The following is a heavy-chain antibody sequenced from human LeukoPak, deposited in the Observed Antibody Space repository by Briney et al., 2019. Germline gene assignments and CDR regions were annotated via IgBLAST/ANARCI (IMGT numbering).Heavy chain of an antibody. J-gene: IGHJ3*02. Sequence: ASVKVSCKASGYTFTSYGISWVRQAPGQGLEWMGWISAYNGITNYAQKLQGKVTMTTDTSTSTAYMELRSLRSDDTAVYYCARFSTGSYFGGSSWYGDAFDIWGQGTMVTVSS. CDR3: ARFSTGSYFGGSSWYGDAFDI. V-gene: IGHV1-18*01. D-gene: IGHD6-13*01. CDR1: GYTFTSYG. CDR2: ISAYNGIT.